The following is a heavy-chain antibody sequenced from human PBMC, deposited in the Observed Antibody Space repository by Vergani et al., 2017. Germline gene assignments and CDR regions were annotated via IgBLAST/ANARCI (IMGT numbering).Heavy chain of an antibody. CDR3: ARGAGITMVRGVIVGWFYP. D-gene: IGHD3-10*01. J-gene: IGHJ5*02. CDR2: MNPNSGNT. CDR1: GYTFTSYD. Sequence: QVQLVQSGAEVKKPGASVKVSCKASGYTFTSYDINWVRQATGQGLEWMGWMNPNSGNTGYAQKFQGRVTITRNTSISTAYMELSSLRSEDTAVYYCARGAGITMVRGVIVGWFYPWSQGTLVTVSS. V-gene: IGHV1-8*03.